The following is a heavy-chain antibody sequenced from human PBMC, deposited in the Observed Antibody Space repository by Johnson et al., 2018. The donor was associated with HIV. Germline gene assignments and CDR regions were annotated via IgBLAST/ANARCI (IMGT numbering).Heavy chain of an antibody. J-gene: IGHJ3*02. CDR2: ISHDETTK. CDR3: AKEQWPLSPDAFDI. D-gene: IGHD6-19*01. CDR1: GLTLNSLI. V-gene: IGHV3-30*04. Sequence: VQLVDSGGGVVQPGTSLRLSCTISGLTLNSLIVHWVRQTPGKGLEWVGLISHDETTKAYADSVKGRFTISRDNSKNTLYLQMNSLRAEDTAVYHCAKEQWPLSPDAFDIWGQGTMVTVSS.